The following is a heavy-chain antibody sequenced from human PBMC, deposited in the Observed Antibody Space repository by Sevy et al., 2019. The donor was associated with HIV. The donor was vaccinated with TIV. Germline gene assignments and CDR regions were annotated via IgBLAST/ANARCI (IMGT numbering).Heavy chain of an antibody. CDR1: GFTFSAYA. Sequence: GGCLRLSCTTSGFTFSAYAMHWVRQAPGKGLERVAIIWSDGAYQYHGDSVKGRFTISRDNSKNTLYLQMNSLRVEDTAVYYCARGRYYYDNAAYYAFDSWGQGTLVTVSS. CDR2: IWSDGAYQ. J-gene: IGHJ4*02. D-gene: IGHD3-22*01. V-gene: IGHV3-33*01. CDR3: ARGRYYYDNAAYYAFDS.